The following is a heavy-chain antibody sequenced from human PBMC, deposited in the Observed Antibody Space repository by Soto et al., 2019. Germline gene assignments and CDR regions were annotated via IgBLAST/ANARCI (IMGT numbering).Heavy chain of an antibody. CDR1: GFSLSTSGVG. V-gene: IGHV2-5*02. Sequence: QITLKESGPTLVKPTQTLTLTCTFSGFSLSTSGVGVGWIRQPPGKALEWLALIYWDDDKRYSPSLKSRLTITKDTSKNQVVLTMTNMDPVDTATYYRAHAWYNWNDGASYFDYWGQGTLVTVSS. J-gene: IGHJ4*02. CDR3: AHAWYNWNDGASYFDY. CDR2: IYWDDDK. D-gene: IGHD1-20*01.